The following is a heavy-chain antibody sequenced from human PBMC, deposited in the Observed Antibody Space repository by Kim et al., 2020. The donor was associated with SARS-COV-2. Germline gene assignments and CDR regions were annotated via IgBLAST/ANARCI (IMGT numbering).Heavy chain of an antibody. CDR3: ARGGERPRYSYGPDYYYGMDV. Sequence: SETLSLTCAVYGGSFSGYYWSWIRQPPGKGLEWIGEINHSGSTNYNPSLKSRVTISVDTSKNQFSLKLSSVTAADTAVYYCARGGERPRYSYGPDYYYGMDVWGQGTTVTVSS. CDR1: GGSFSGYY. V-gene: IGHV4-34*01. D-gene: IGHD5-18*01. CDR2: INHSGST. J-gene: IGHJ6*02.